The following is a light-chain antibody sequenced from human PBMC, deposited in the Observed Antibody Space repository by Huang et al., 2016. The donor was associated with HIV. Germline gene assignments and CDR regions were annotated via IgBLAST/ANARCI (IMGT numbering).Light chain of an antibody. Sequence: AIRMTQSPSSLSASTGDRVTITCRASQGISSYLAWYQQKPGKAPKLLISSASTLHGGVPSRFSGSGFGTDFTLTISSLQSEDLGTYYCQQYYIYPHAFGQGTKLEI. CDR1: QGISSY. J-gene: IGKJ2*01. CDR3: QQYYIYPHA. CDR2: SAS. V-gene: IGKV1-8*01.